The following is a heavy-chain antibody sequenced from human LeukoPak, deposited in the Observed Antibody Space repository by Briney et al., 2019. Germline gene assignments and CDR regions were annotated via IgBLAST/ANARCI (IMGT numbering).Heavy chain of an antibody. Sequence: SETLSLTCTVSGGSISGYYWSWIRQPPGKGLEWIGEINHSGSTNYNPSLKSRVTISVDTSKNQFSLKLSSVTAADTAVYYCASTMVRGVIPRGHNWFDPWGQGTLVTVSS. D-gene: IGHD3-10*01. CDR1: GGSISGYY. CDR2: INHSGST. V-gene: IGHV4-34*01. CDR3: ASTMVRGVIPRGHNWFDP. J-gene: IGHJ5*02.